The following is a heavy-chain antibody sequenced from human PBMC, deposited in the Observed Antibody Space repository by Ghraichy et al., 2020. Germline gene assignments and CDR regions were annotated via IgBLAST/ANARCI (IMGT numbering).Heavy chain of an antibody. CDR2: IKNNIEGGTT. J-gene: IGHJ5*02. D-gene: IGHD4-17*01. V-gene: IGHV3-15*01. CDR3: TTDLDYGDYWFAP. Sequence: GRSLRPSCAASGFTFSYAWMSWVRQAPGKGLEWVGRIKNNIEGGTTDYAAPVKGRFSISRDDSKDTVYLQMNSLKTEDTAVYYCTTDLDYGDYWFAPWGQGTAVIVSS. CDR1: GFTFSYAW.